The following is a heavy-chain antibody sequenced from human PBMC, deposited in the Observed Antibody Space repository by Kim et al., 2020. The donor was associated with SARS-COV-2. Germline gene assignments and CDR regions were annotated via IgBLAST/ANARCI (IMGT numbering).Heavy chain of an antibody. V-gene: IGHV3-33*01. J-gene: IGHJ5*02. CDR3: ARDRRDGGQQLVPSTVGWFDP. D-gene: IGHD6-13*01. CDR2: IWYDGSNK. Sequence: GGSLRLSCAASGFTFSSYGMHWVRQAPGKGLEWVAVIWYDGSNKYYADSVKGRFTISRDNSKNTLYLQMNSLRAEDTAVYYCARDRRDGGQQLVPSTVGWFDPWGQGTLVTVSS. CDR1: GFTFSSYG.